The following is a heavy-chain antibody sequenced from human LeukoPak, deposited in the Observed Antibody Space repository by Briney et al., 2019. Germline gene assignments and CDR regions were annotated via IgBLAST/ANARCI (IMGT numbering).Heavy chain of an antibody. J-gene: IGHJ4*02. CDR2: VNRDGSGT. CDR3: ASDGEPFEC. Sequence: GGSLRLSCAVSGFTFSNYWMHWVRQAPGKGLVWVSAVNRDGSGTNYAGSVKGRFTISRDNAKDTLYLQMNSLRAEDTAVYYCASDGEPFECWGQGTLVTVSS. D-gene: IGHD1-14*01. V-gene: IGHV3-74*01. CDR1: GFTFSNYW.